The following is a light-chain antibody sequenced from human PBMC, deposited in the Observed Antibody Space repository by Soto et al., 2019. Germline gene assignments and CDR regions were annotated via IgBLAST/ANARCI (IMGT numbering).Light chain of an antibody. CDR1: QSVSSY. Sequence: EIVLTQSPATLSLSPGARAPLSCRASQSVSSYLAWYQQQPGQAPRLLIYDASNRATGIPARFSGSGSGTDFTLTISSLEPEDFAVYYCQQRSNWPPITFGQGTRLEI. V-gene: IGKV3-11*01. CDR2: DAS. J-gene: IGKJ5*01. CDR3: QQRSNWPPIT.